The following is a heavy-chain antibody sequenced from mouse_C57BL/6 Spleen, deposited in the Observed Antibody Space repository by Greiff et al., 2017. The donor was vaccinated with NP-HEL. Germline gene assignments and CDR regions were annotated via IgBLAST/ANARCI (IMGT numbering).Heavy chain of an antibody. CDR2: ISDGGSYT. J-gene: IGHJ2*01. CDR1: GFTFSSYA. V-gene: IGHV5-4*01. CDR3: ARDWDYPYYFDY. Sequence: EVMLVESGGGLVKPGGSLKLSCAASGFTFSSYAMSWVRQTPEKRLEWVATISDGGSYTYYPDNVKGRFTISRDNAKNNLYLQMSHLKSEDTAMYYCARDWDYPYYFDYWGQGTTLTVSS. D-gene: IGHD4-1*01.